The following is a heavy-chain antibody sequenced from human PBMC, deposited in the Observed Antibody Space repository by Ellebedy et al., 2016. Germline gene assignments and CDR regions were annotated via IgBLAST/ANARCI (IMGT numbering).Heavy chain of an antibody. J-gene: IGHJ4*02. V-gene: IGHV1-18*04. CDR2: INTQNGNT. D-gene: IGHD3-3*01. Sequence: ASVKVSCKASGYSFASYGITWVRQAPGQGLAWMGWINTQNGNTYYAQKFQGRVTFITDTPTSTAYMELRSLRSDDTAMYYCARRGWDFWSGYLGYWGQGTLVTVSS. CDR1: GYSFASYG. CDR3: ARRGWDFWSGYLGY.